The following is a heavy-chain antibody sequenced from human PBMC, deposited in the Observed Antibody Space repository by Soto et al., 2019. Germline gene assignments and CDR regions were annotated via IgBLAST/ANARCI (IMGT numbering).Heavy chain of an antibody. CDR1: GGSISSSNW. CDR2: IYHSGST. CDR3: ARGGSSSSYYYYGMDV. D-gene: IGHD6-6*01. V-gene: IGHV4-4*02. Sequence: SETLSLTCAVSGGSISSSNWWSWVRQPPGKGLEWIGEIYHSGSTNYNPSLKSRVTISVDKSKNQFSLKLSSVTAADTAVYYCARGGSSSSYYYYGMDVWGQGTTVTVYS. J-gene: IGHJ6*02.